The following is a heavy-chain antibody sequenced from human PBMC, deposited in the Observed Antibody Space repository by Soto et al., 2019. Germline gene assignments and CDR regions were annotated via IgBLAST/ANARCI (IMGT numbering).Heavy chain of an antibody. CDR3: AKDHGRAGYDSQGGMDV. V-gene: IGHV3-9*01. CDR2: ISWNSGSI. Sequence: EVQLVESGGGLVQPGRSLRLSCAASGFTFDDYAMHWVRQAPGKGLEWVSGISWNSGSIGYADSVKGRFTISRDNAKNSLYQQMNSLRAEDTALYYCAKDHGRAGYDSQGGMDVWGQGTTVTVSS. J-gene: IGHJ6*02. D-gene: IGHD3-22*01. CDR1: GFTFDDYA.